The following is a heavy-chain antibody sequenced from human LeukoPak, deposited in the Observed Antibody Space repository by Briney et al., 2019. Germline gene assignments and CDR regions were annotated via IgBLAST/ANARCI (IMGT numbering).Heavy chain of an antibody. Sequence: GASVKVSCKASGYTFTSYGISWVRQAPGQGLEWMGWISAYSGNTNYAHKFQGRVTMTADTSTSTAYMELRSLRSDDTAVYYCARDGQWEPYYFDYWGQGIVVSVSS. V-gene: IGHV1-18*01. CDR2: ISAYSGNT. D-gene: IGHD1-26*01. J-gene: IGHJ4*02. CDR3: ARDGQWEPYYFDY. CDR1: GYTFTSYG.